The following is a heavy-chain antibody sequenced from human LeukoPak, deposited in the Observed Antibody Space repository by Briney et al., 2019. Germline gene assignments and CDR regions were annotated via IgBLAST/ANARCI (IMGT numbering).Heavy chain of an antibody. CDR1: GFAFSTFG. CDR3: AREGAREHYYYYYYMDV. J-gene: IGHJ6*03. CDR2: IRYDSSNT. D-gene: IGHD1-1*01. V-gene: IGHV3-30*02. Sequence: GGSLRLSCAASGFAFSTFGMHWVRQTPDKGLEWVAFIRYDSSNTYYADSVEGRFTISRDNSKNTLYLQMNSLRPEDTAVYYCAREGAREHYYYYYYMDVWGKGTTVTVSS.